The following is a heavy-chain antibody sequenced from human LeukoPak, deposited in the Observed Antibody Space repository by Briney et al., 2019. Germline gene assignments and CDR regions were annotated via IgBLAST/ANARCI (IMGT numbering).Heavy chain of an antibody. D-gene: IGHD4-11*01. Sequence: GGSLRLSCAASGFTFSNFAMSWVRQAPGKGLEWVSVISGSGHNTYHADSVKGRFTISRDNSKNTLYLQMNSPRAGDTALYFCATDRVHPSNEPTNFHSWGQGTLVTVSS. CDR2: ISGSGHNT. CDR1: GFTFSNFA. CDR3: ATDRVHPSNEPTNFHS. V-gene: IGHV3-23*01. J-gene: IGHJ4*02.